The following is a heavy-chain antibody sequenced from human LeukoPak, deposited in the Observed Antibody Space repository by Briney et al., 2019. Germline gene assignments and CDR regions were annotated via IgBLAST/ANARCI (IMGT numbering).Heavy chain of an antibody. V-gene: IGHV4-59*01. Sequence: PSEILSLTCTVSGGSISSYYWSWIRQPPGKGLEWIGYIYYSGSTNYNPSLKSRVTISVDTSKNQFSLKLSSVTAADTAVYYCARESNVWNWFDPWGQGTLVTVSS. J-gene: IGHJ5*02. CDR3: ARESNVWNWFDP. CDR1: GGSISSYY. CDR2: IYYSGST. D-gene: IGHD2-8*01.